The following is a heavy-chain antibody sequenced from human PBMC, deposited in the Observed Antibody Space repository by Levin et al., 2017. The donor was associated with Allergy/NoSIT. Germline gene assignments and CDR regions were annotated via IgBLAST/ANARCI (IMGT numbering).Heavy chain of an antibody. D-gene: IGHD3-22*01. CDR3: AKGLYYYDSSGYYYPLDY. J-gene: IGHJ4*02. Sequence: GGSLRLSCAASGFTFSSYAMSWVRQAPGKGLEWVSAISGSGGSTYYADSVKGRFTISRDNSKNTLYLQMNSLRAEDTAVYYCAKGLYYYDSSGYYYPLDYWGQGTLVTVSS. V-gene: IGHV3-23*01. CDR1: GFTFSSYA. CDR2: ISGSGGST.